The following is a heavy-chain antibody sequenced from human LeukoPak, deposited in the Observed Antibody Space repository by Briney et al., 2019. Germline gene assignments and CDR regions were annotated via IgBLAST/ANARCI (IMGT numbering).Heavy chain of an antibody. Sequence: SETLSLTCTVSGGSISSYYWSWIRQPPGKALEWIGYIYYSGSTNYNPSLKSRVTLSVDTSRNQFSLSLRSMTAADTAVYYCARTEPSGTTSHWGQGTLVTVSS. CDR1: GGSISSYY. J-gene: IGHJ4*02. CDR2: IYYSGST. D-gene: IGHD1-1*01. V-gene: IGHV4-59*01. CDR3: ARTEPSGTTSH.